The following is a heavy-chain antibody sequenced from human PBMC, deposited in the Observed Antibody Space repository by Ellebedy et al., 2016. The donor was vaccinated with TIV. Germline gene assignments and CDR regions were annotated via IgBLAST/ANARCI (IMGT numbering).Heavy chain of an antibody. CDR1: GFTFSSYG. D-gene: IGHD4-17*01. CDR3: AKDTSRMTTVPPLNY. J-gene: IGHJ4*02. Sequence: PGGSLRLSCTASGFTFSSYGMHWVRQAPGKGLEWVAVISYDGSNKYYADSVKGRFTISRDNSKNTLYLQMNSLRAEDTAVYYCAKDTSRMTTVPPLNYWGQGTLVTVSS. V-gene: IGHV3-30*18. CDR2: ISYDGSNK.